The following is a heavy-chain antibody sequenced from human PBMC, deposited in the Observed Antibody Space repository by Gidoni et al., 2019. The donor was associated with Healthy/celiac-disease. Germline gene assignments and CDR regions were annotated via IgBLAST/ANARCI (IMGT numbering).Heavy chain of an antibody. Sequence: QVQLVESGGGVVQPGRSLRRSCAASGFTFSSYGMHWVRQAPGKGLEWVAVISYDGSNKYYADSVKGRFTISRDNSKNTLYLQMNSLRAEDTAVYYCAKTQQGTGAFDIWGQGTMVTVSS. D-gene: IGHD6-13*01. V-gene: IGHV3-30*18. J-gene: IGHJ3*02. CDR2: ISYDGSNK. CDR3: AKTQQGTGAFDI. CDR1: GFTFSSYG.